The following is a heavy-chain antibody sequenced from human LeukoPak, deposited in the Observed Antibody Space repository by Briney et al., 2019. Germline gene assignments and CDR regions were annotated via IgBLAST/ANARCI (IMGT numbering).Heavy chain of an antibody. J-gene: IGHJ4*02. Sequence: GGSLRLSCAASGFTFSSYEMNWVRQAPGKGLEWVSYISSSGSTIYYADSVKGRFTIFRDNAKNSLYLQMNSLRAEDTAVYYCARDRAEQWLVSSNYFDYWGQGTLVTVSS. V-gene: IGHV3-48*03. CDR3: ARDRAEQWLVSSNYFDY. D-gene: IGHD6-19*01. CDR1: GFTFSSYE. CDR2: ISSSGSTI.